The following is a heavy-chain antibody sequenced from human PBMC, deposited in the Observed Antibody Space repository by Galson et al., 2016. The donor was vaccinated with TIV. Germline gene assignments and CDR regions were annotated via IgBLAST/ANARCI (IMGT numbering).Heavy chain of an antibody. CDR1: GYTFTTHP. D-gene: IGHD2-21*01. V-gene: IGHV1-3*01. CDR3: ARPPYCGDYCNKYDS. J-gene: IGHJ4*02. Sequence: SVKVSCKASGYTFTTHPIHWVRQAPGQRPEWMGWINAGNGDTKYSQRFQGRVTFTRDTSASTAYMELSSLTYEDTAVYYCARPPYCGDYCNKYDSWGQGTLVTVSS. CDR2: INAGNGDT.